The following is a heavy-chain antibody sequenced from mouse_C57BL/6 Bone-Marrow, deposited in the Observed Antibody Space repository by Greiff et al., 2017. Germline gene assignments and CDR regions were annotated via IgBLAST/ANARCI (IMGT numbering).Heavy chain of an antibody. Sequence: VQLQESGAELVRPGASVTLSCKASGYTFTDYEMNWVKQTPVHGLEWIGAIDPETGGTAYHQKFKGKAILTADKSSSTAYMELRSLTSEDSAVYYCTSLMVVEEDYWGQGTTLTVSS. J-gene: IGHJ2*01. D-gene: IGHD1-1*01. V-gene: IGHV1-15*01. CDR2: IDPETGGT. CDR3: TSLMVVEEDY. CDR1: GYTFTDYE.